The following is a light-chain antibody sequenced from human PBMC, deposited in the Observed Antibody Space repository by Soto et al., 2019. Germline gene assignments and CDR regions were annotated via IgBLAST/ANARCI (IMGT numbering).Light chain of an antibody. CDR1: QSISSW. Sequence: DIQMTQSPSTLSASVGDRVTITYRASQSISSWLAWYQQKPGKAPKLLIYKASTLESGVPSRLSGSGSGTEFTLTISSLQPDDFATYYCQQYNSDSQTFGQGTKVDIK. J-gene: IGKJ1*01. CDR2: KAS. V-gene: IGKV1-5*03. CDR3: QQYNSDSQT.